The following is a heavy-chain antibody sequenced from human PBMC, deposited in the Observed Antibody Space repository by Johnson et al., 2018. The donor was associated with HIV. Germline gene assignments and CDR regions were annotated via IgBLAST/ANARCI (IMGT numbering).Heavy chain of an antibody. V-gene: IGHV3-66*01. CDR2: IYSGGST. Sequence: VQLVESGGGLVQPGGSLRLSCAASGFTVSSNYMSWVRQAPGKGLEWVSVIYSGGSTYYADSVKGRFTISRDNSKNTLYLQMNSLRAEDTAVYYCARDLDNWNPDAFDIWGQVTMVTVSS. J-gene: IGHJ3*02. CDR3: ARDLDNWNPDAFDI. CDR1: GFTVSSNY. D-gene: IGHD1-20*01.